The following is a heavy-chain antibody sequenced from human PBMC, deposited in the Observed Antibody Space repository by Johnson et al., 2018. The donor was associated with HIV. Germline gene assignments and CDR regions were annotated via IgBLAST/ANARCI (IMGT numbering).Heavy chain of an antibody. Sequence: VQLVESGGGVVRPGRSLRLSCAASGFTFDDYGMTWVRQPPGKGLEWVSGINWNGGSTGYADSVKGRFTISRDRSKNTLYLQMNSLRAEDTAVYYCARGSRYTYDNDDAYLLHAFDFWGQGTVVIVSS. D-gene: IGHD3-22*01. J-gene: IGHJ3*01. CDR1: GFTFDDYG. V-gene: IGHV3-20*04. CDR3: ARGSRYTYDNDDAYLLHAFDF. CDR2: INWNGGST.